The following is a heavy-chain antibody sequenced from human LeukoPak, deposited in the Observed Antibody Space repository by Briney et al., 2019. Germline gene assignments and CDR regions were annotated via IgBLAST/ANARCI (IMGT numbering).Heavy chain of an antibody. CDR1: GGSISSYY. CDR3: ARGTIPSLYYMDV. Sequence: PSETLSLTCTVSGGSISSYYWSWIRQPPGKGLEWIGYIYYSGNTNYNPSLKSRVITSVDTSKNQFSLTLSSVTAADTAVYYCARGTIPSLYYMDVWGKGTTVTVSS. V-gene: IGHV4-59*01. D-gene: IGHD3-3*01. J-gene: IGHJ6*03. CDR2: IYYSGNT.